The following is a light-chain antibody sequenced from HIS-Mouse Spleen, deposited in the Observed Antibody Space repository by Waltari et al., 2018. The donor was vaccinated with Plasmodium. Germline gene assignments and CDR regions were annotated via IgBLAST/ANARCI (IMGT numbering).Light chain of an antibody. Sequence: QSALTQPRSVSGSPGQSVTISCTGTSSAVGGHNYVLWYQQHPGKAPKLMIYDVSKRPSGVPDRFSGSKSGNTASLTISGLQAEDEADYYCCSYAGSYTYVFGTGTKVTVL. CDR2: DVS. J-gene: IGLJ1*01. CDR3: CSYAGSYTYV. V-gene: IGLV2-11*01. CDR1: SSAVGGHNY.